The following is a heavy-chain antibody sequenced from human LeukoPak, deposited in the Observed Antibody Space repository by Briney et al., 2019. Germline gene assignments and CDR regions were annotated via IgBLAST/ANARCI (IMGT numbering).Heavy chain of an antibody. CDR2: ISGSGGSA. D-gene: IGHD6-19*01. CDR3: AKDSDSYSSGWYGY. V-gene: IGHV3-23*01. Sequence: GGSLRLSCAASGFTFSSYAMSWVRQAPGKGLEWVSAISGSGGSAYYADSVKGRFTISRDNSKNTLYLQMNSLRAEDTAVYYCAKDSDSYSSGWYGYWGQGTLVTVSS. CDR1: GFTFSSYA. J-gene: IGHJ4*02.